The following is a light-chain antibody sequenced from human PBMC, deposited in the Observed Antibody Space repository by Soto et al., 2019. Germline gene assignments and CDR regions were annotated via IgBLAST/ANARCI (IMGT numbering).Light chain of an antibody. CDR3: AAWDDSVSIVL. CDR1: SSDIGVYNY. V-gene: IGLV2-14*01. CDR2: EVS. J-gene: IGLJ2*01. Sequence: QSALTQPASVSGSPGQSITISCTGTSSDIGVYNYVSWYQQHPGKAPKLVICEVSNRPSGVSSRFSGSKSGNTASLTISGLRAEDEADYYCAAWDDSVSIVLFGGGTKLTVL.